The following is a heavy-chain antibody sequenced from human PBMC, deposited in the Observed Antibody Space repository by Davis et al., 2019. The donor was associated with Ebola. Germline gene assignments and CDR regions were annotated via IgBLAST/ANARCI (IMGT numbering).Heavy chain of an antibody. CDR3: AREGCSNGVCHDFDY. CDR2: INPNRGDT. J-gene: IGHJ4*02. D-gene: IGHD2-8*01. Sequence: AASVKVSCKGSGYYLHWVRQAPGQGLEWIGRINPNRGDTNYAPNFQGRVTMTRGTSIDTAYMELIRLTSDGTAVYYCAREGCSNGVCHDFDYWGQGTLVTVSS. V-gene: IGHV1-2*06. CDR1: GYY.